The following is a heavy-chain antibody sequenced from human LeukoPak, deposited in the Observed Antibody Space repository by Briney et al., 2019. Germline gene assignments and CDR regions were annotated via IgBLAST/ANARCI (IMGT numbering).Heavy chain of an antibody. Sequence: SETLSLTCTASGCSISSYYWSWIRQPPGKGLEWIGYIYYSGSTNYNPSLKSRVTISVDTSKNQFSLKLSSVTAADTAVYYCARHDPAATSAPLNWGQGTLVTVSS. D-gene: IGHD2-15*01. J-gene: IGHJ4*02. CDR2: IYYSGST. CDR3: ARHDPAATSAPLN. CDR1: GCSISSYY. V-gene: IGHV4-59*08.